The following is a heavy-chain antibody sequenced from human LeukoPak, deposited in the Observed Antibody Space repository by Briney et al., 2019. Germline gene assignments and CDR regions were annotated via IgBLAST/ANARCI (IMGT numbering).Heavy chain of an antibody. J-gene: IGHJ3*02. V-gene: IGHV1-46*01. CDR1: GYTFTSYY. Sequence: ASVKVSCKASGYTFTSYYMHWVRQAPGQGLEWMGIINPRGGSTSYAQKFQGRVTMTTDTSTSTAYMELRSLRSDDTAVYYCASLKNSYDSSGYLVTDAFDIWGQGTMVTVSS. CDR2: INPRGGST. CDR3: ASLKNSYDSSGYLVTDAFDI. D-gene: IGHD3-22*01.